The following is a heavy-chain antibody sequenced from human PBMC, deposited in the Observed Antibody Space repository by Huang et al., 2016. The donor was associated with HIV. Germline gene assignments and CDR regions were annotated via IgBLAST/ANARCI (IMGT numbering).Heavy chain of an antibody. CDR3: ARLGIAAAGPFDY. CDR2: IYPGESDT. J-gene: IGHJ4*02. V-gene: IGHV5-51*01. CDR1: GYSFTSYW. Sequence: EVQLVQSGAEVKKPGESLKISCKGSGYSFTSYWIGWVRQMPGKGLEWMGIIYPGESDTRYSPAFQGQGTISADKSIRTAYLQWSSLKASDTAMYYCARLGIAAAGPFDYWGQGTLVTVSS. D-gene: IGHD6-13*01.